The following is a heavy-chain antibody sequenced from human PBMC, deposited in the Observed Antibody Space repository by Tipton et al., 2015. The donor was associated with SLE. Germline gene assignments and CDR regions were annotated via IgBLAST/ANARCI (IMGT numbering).Heavy chain of an antibody. CDR2: INHSGST. V-gene: IGHV4-34*01. CDR3: ARDTGGVSYFDY. CDR1: GGSFSGYY. Sequence: TLPLTCAVYGGSFSGYYWSWIRQPPGKGLEWIGEINHSGSTDYNPSLKSRVTISVDTSKNQFSLKLSSVTAADTAVYYCARDTGGVSYFDYWGQGTLVTVSS. D-gene: IGHD2-8*02. J-gene: IGHJ4*02.